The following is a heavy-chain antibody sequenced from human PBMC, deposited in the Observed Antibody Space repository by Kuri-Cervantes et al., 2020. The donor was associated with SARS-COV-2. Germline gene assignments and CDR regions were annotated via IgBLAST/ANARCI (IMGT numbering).Heavy chain of an antibody. CDR2: INPSGGST. D-gene: IGHD6-6*01. Sequence: ASVKVSCKASGYTFTNYYMHWVRQAPGQGLEWMGIINPSGGSTGYAQKFQGRVTMTRDTSTSTVYMELSSLRSEDTAVYYCARRIAASSSHDHILDYWGQGTLVTVSS. CDR3: ARRIAASSSHDHILDY. J-gene: IGHJ4*02. V-gene: IGHV1-46*01. CDR1: GYTFTNYY.